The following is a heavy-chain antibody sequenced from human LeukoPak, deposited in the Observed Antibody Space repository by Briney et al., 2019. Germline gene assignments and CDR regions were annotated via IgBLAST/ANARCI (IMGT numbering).Heavy chain of an antibody. D-gene: IGHD1-26*01. CDR3: ARGWETKTHFDY. J-gene: IGHJ4*02. CDR2: INPNSGGT. V-gene: IGHV1-2*02. Sequence: ASVKVSCKASGYTFTGYHMHWVRQAPGQGPEWMGWINPNSGGTNYAQKFQGRVTMTRDTSISTAYMELSRLSSDDTAVYYCARGWETKTHFDYWGQGTLATVSS. CDR1: GYTFTGYH.